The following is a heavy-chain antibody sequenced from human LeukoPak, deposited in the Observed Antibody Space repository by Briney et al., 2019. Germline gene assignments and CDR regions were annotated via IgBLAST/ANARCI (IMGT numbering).Heavy chain of an antibody. Sequence: PGGSLRLSCAASGFTFSSYAMNWVRQAPGKGLEWVSVISSSGGTTYYSDSVKGRFIISGDNSKNTLYLQMNSLRAEDTAVYYCAKAGIAVPATPEYCGQGTQVTVSS. CDR1: GFTFSSYA. J-gene: IGHJ4*02. CDR2: ISSSGGTT. CDR3: AKAGIAVPATPEY. D-gene: IGHD6-19*01. V-gene: IGHV3-23*01.